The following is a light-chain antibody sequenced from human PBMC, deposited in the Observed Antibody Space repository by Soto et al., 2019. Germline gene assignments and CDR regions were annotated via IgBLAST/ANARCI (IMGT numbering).Light chain of an antibody. J-gene: IGKJ5*01. CDR3: QQRKKWPPIT. CDR1: QSVSSN. V-gene: IGKV3-15*01. Sequence: EIVMTQSPATLSVSPGERATLSCRASQSVSSNLAWYQQKPGQAPRLLIYGASTRATGIPVRFTGSGSGTDFILTISNIEAEDVAIYYCQQRKKWPPITFGQGTRLEI. CDR2: GAS.